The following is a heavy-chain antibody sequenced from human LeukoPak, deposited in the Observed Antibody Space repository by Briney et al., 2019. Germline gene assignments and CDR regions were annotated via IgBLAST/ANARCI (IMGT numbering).Heavy chain of an antibody. D-gene: IGHD3-10*01. V-gene: IGHV4-4*07. J-gene: IGHJ6*03. CDR1: GGSISSYY. CDR3: ARVFGMRYYGSGSSYYYYMDV. CDR2: IYTSGST. Sequence: SETLSLTCTVSGGSISSYYWSWIRQPAGKGLEWIGRIYTSGSTNYNPSLKSRVTMSVDTSKNQFSLKLSSVTAADTAVYYCARVFGMRYYGSGSSYYYYMDVWGKGTTVTVSS.